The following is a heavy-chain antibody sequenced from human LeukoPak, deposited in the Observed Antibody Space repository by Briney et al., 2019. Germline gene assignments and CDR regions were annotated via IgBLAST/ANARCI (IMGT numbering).Heavy chain of an antibody. Sequence: GGSLRLSCAASGFTFSSYEMNWVRQAPGKGLEWVSSISSSSSYIYYADSVKGRFTISRDNAKNSLYLQMNSLRAEDTAVYYCARDLFTVTTYEGEGDYWGQGTLVTVSS. V-gene: IGHV3-21*01. CDR3: ARDLFTVTTYEGEGDY. J-gene: IGHJ4*02. D-gene: IGHD4-11*01. CDR1: GFTFSSYE. CDR2: ISSSSSYI.